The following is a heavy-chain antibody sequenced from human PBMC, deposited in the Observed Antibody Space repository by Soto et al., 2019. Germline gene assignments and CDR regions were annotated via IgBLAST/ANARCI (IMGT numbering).Heavy chain of an antibody. J-gene: IGHJ3*01. CDR2: IYVGGST. CDR1: GFTVSDNY. V-gene: IGHV3-66*01. D-gene: IGHD5-12*01. CDR3: XXXXXXXXXXXSDYSFDD. Sequence: EVQVVESGGALVQPGGSLRLSCAVSGFTVSDNYMNWVRQAPGKGLEWVSVIYVGGSTAYADSVKGRFTISRDNSKNTXXXXXXXXXXXXXXXXXXXXXXXXXXXXXSDYSFDDWGQGTVVSVSS.